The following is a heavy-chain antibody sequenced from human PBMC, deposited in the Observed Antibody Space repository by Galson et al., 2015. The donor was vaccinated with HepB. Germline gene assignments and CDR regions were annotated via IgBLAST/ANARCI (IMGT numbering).Heavy chain of an antibody. D-gene: IGHD3-10*01. J-gene: IGHJ4*02. CDR3: AKRFGDANSDH. V-gene: IGHV3-23*01. CDR2: ISASGGVT. Sequence: SLRLSCAASGFTFSSYPMNWVRQAPGKGLEWVSFISASGGVTFYADSVKGRFTISRDNSKNTLNLQMNSLRAGDTAVYYCAKRFGDANSDHWGQGTLVPASS. CDR1: GFTFSSYP.